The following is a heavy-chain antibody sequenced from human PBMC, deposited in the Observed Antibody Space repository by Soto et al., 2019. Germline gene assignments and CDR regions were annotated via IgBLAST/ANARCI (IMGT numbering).Heavy chain of an antibody. CDR2: IYHSEST. Sequence: SETLSLTCAVSGGSISSGGYSWSWIRQPPGKGLEWIGYIYHSESTYYNPSLKSRVTISVDRSKNQFSLKLSSVTAADTAVYYCAREQAKGGYYYYGMDVWGQGTTVTVSS. J-gene: IGHJ6*02. CDR3: AREQAKGGYYYYGMDV. D-gene: IGHD3-16*01. V-gene: IGHV4-30-2*01. CDR1: GGSISSGGYS.